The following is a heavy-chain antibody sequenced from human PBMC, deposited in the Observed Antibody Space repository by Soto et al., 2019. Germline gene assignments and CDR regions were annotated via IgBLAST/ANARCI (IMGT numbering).Heavy chain of an antibody. V-gene: IGHV4-30-2*01. D-gene: IGHD3-22*01. CDR1: GGSISSGGYS. CDR3: ARGNYYDSSGWAWFDP. CDR2: IYHSGST. Sequence: PSETLSLTCAVSGGSISSGGYSWSWIRQPPGKGLEWIGYIYHSGSTYYNPSLKSRVTLSVDRSKNQFSLKLSSVTAADTAVYYCARGNYYDSSGWAWFDPWGQGNLVTVSS. J-gene: IGHJ5*02.